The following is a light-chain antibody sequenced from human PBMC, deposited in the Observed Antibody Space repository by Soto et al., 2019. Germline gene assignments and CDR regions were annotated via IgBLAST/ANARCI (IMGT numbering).Light chain of an antibody. J-gene: IGLJ2*01. Sequence: QSALTQPPSASGSPGQSVTISCTGTSSDVGGYNYVSWYQQHPGKAPKVIIYDVSKLPSGVPDRFSGSKSGNTASLTVSGLQTEDEADYYCGSHAGSSAVFGGGTKVTVL. CDR2: DVS. V-gene: IGLV2-8*01. CDR3: GSHAGSSAV. CDR1: SSDVGGYNY.